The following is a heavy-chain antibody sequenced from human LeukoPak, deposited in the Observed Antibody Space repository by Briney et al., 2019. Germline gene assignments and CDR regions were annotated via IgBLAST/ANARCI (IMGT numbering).Heavy chain of an antibody. J-gene: IGHJ4*02. CDR1: GFTFSSYW. Sequence: GGSLRLSCAASGFTFSSYWVSWVRQAPGKGLEWVANIKQDGSEKYYVDSVKGRFTISRDNAKNSLYLQMNSLRAEDTAVYYCAKPGVTMVRGDLRGFDYWGQGTLVTVSS. V-gene: IGHV3-7*01. CDR2: IKQDGSEK. D-gene: IGHD3-10*01. CDR3: AKPGVTMVRGDLRGFDY.